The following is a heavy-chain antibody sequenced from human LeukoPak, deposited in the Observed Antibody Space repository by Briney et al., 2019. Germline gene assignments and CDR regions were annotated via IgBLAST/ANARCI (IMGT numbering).Heavy chain of an antibody. CDR1: GFSFNTHA. Sequence: GSLRLSCATSGFSFNTHAMTWVRQAPGKGPEWVSSISGSDDSTYYADSMKGRFTISRDNSRNTLSLQMDSLRAEDTAVYYCAKDHESDGYPCLDHWGLGTLVTVSS. D-gene: IGHD3-22*01. CDR2: ISGSDDST. V-gene: IGHV3-23*01. J-gene: IGHJ4*02. CDR3: AKDHESDGYPCLDH.